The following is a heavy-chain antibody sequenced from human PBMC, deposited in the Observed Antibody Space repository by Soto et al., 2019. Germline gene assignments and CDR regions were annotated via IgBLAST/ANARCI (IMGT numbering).Heavy chain of an antibody. CDR2: IWYDGSNK. V-gene: IGHV3-33*01. D-gene: IGHD6-13*01. J-gene: IGHJ4*02. CDR1: GFTFSSYG. CDR3: ARETAADDTYYFDY. Sequence: GGSLRLSCAASGFTFSSYGMHWVRQAPGKGLEWVAVIWYDGSNKYYADSVKGRFTISRDNSKNTLYLQMNSLRAEDMAVYYCARETAADDTYYFDYWGQGTLVTVSS.